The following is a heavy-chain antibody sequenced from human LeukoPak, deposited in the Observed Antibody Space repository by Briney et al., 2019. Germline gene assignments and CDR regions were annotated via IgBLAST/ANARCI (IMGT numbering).Heavy chain of an antibody. J-gene: IGHJ6*03. CDR2: IYYSGTT. CDR1: GGSISRTHYY. D-gene: IGHD3-10*01. V-gene: IGHV4-39*07. Sequence: SETLSLTCTVSGGSISRTHYYWGWIRQPPEKGLEWIGSIYYSGTTYYNPSLESRVTISVDTSKNQFSLRLNSVTAADTAVYYCARAVGSGSFQTYYYYMDVWGKGTTVTISS. CDR3: ARAVGSGSFQTYYYYMDV.